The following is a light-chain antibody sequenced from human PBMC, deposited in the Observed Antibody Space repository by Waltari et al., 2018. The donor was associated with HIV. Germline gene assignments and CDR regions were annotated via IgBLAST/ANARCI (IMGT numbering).Light chain of an antibody. CDR2: GVT. V-gene: IGLV2-14*01. Sequence: QSALTQPASVSGSPGQSITISCTGTNSDIGAYHFVSWYQQPPDQAPRLILFGVTRRPSGISSRFSGLKSGNTASLTIFGLQDEDEADYYCSSYTSFKTVVFGGGTKLTVL. J-gene: IGLJ3*02. CDR3: SSYTSFKTVV. CDR1: NSDIGAYHF.